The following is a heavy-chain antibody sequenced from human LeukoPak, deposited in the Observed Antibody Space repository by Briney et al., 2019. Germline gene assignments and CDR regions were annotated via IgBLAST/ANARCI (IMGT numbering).Heavy chain of an antibody. CDR3: AKGGPPAWPPSPFDY. Sequence: GGSLRLSCAASGFTFSSYWMSWVRQAPGKGLEWVANIKQDGSEKYYVDSVKGRFTISRDNSKNTLYLQMNSLRIEDTAVYYCAKGGPPAWPPSPFDYWGQGTLVTVSS. CDR1: GFTFSSYW. CDR2: IKQDGSEK. D-gene: IGHD2-2*01. V-gene: IGHV3-7*03. J-gene: IGHJ4*02.